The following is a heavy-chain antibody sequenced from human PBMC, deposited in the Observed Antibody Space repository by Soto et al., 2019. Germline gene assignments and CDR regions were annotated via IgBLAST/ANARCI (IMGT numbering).Heavy chain of an antibody. CDR1: GGSISSGDYY. Sequence: SETLSLTCTVSGGSISSGDYYWSWIRQPPGKGLEWIGYIYYSGTTYYNPSLKSRVTISVDTSKNQFSLKLSSVTAADTAVYYFARALIQLWPHYYHRMDVWGQGTTVTVSS. CDR2: IYYSGTT. V-gene: IGHV4-30-4*01. D-gene: IGHD5-18*01. J-gene: IGHJ6*02. CDR3: ARALIQLWPHYYHRMDV.